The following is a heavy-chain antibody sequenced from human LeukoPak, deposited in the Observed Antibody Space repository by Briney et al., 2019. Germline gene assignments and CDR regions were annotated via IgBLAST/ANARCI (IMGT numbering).Heavy chain of an antibody. CDR2: IYYSGST. CDR1: GGSISSYY. J-gene: IGHJ4*02. Sequence: SETLSLTCTVSGGSISSYYWSWIRQPPGKGLEWIGYIYYSGSTNYNPSLKSRVTISVDTSKNQFSLKLSSVTAADTAVYYCARTPGYSGSYYVDYWGLGTLVTVSS. CDR3: ARTPGYSGSYYVDY. V-gene: IGHV4-59*01. D-gene: IGHD1-26*01.